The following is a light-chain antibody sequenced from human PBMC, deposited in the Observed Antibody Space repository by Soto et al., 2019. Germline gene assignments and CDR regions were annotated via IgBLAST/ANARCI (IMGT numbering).Light chain of an antibody. CDR2: KAS. J-gene: IGKJ1*01. CDR1: QTISSW. CDR3: QHYNSYSEA. V-gene: IGKV1-5*03. Sequence: DIQMTQCRATLSGALGDRVTITCRASQTISSWLAWYQQKPGKAPKLLIYKASTLKSGVPSRFSGSGSGTEFTLTISSLQPHDFATYYCQHYNSYSEAFGQGTKVDIK.